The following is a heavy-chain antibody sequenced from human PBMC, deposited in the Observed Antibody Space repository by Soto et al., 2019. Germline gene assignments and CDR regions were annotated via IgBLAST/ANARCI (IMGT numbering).Heavy chain of an antibody. CDR3: ARDPRYYGSGIDLMNYCMDV. Sequence: GGSLRLSCAASGFTVSSNYMSWARQAPGKGLEWVSVTYSGGGTYYADAVKGRFTISRNNTKNTQYLQMNSLRAEDTAVYYCARDPRYYGSGIDLMNYCMDVWGQGTTVTVSS. V-gene: IGHV3-53*01. CDR1: GFTVSSNY. D-gene: IGHD3-10*01. CDR2: TYSGGGT. J-gene: IGHJ6*02.